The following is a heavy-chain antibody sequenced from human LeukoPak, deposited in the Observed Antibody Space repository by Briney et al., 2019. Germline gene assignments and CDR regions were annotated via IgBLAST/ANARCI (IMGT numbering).Heavy chain of an antibody. CDR3: ARMVRGAHSDY. D-gene: IGHD3-10*01. CDR2: INSDGSST. V-gene: IGHV3-74*01. J-gene: IGHJ4*02. CDR1: GFTFSGYW. Sequence: PGGSLRLSCAASGFTFSGYWMHWVRQAPGKGLVWVSRINSDGSSTSYADSVQGRFTISRDNAKNTLYLQMNSLRAEDTAVYYCARMVRGAHSDYWGQGTLVTVSS.